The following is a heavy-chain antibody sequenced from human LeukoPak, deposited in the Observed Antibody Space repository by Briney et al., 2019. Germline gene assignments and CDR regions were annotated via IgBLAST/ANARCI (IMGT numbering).Heavy chain of an antibody. CDR1: GFTFSSYE. CDR3: ARGLTAAADVTFDY. D-gene: IGHD6-13*01. J-gene: IGHJ4*02. V-gene: IGHV3-48*03. CDR2: ISGSGATI. Sequence: AGGSLRLSCAASGFTFSSYELNWVRQAPGKGLEWVSYISGSGATIYYADSMKGRFTISRDNAKNTLYLQMNSLRAEDTAVYFCARGLTAAADVTFDYWGQGTLVTVSS.